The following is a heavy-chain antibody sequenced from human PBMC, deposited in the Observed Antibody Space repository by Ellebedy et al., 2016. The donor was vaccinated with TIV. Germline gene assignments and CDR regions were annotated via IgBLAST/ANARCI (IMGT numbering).Heavy chain of an antibody. J-gene: IGHJ3*02. D-gene: IGHD3-22*01. CDR2: ISGSGGDT. Sequence: GESLKISCAASGFTFSSYAMSWVRQAPGKGLEWVSVISGSGGDTSYPDSVKGRFTISSDNAKNTRYLQMHSLRAEDTAVYYCAKSHDSSGYPYVGAFDIWGQGTMVTASS. CDR1: GFTFSSYA. CDR3: AKSHDSSGYPYVGAFDI. V-gene: IGHV3-23*01.